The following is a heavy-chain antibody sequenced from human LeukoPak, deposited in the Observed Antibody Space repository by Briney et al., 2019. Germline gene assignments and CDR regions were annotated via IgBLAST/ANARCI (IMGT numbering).Heavy chain of an antibody. CDR1: GYSFTSYW. CDR2: IYPGESDT. D-gene: IGHD5-12*01. Sequence: GESLKISCKGSGYSFTSYWIGWVRQMPGKGLEWMGIIYPGESDTRYSPSFQGQVTISADKSISTAYLQWSSLKASDTAMYYCASGYTNSWPPFGYWGQGTLVTVSS. V-gene: IGHV5-51*01. CDR3: ASGYTNSWPPFGY. J-gene: IGHJ4*02.